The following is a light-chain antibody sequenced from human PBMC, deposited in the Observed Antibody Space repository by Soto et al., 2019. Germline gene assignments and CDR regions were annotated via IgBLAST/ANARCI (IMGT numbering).Light chain of an antibody. CDR1: QSVSSSS. CDR3: QQYGSSPRT. V-gene: IGKV3-20*01. J-gene: IGKJ1*01. Sequence: EIVVTQSPGTLPLSPGERATLSCRASQSVSSSSLAWYQQKTGQAPRLLIYGASSRATSIPDRFSGSGSGPDFTLTTRRLEPEDFAVYYCQQYGSSPRTFGQGTKVEIK. CDR2: GAS.